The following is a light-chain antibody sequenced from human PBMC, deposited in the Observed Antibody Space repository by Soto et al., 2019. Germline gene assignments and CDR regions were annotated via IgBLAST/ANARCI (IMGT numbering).Light chain of an antibody. CDR3: QLYGGSPPSGT. Sequence: EVVLTQSPGTLSLSPGARATLSCRASQSVNDNHLAWYQQKGGQAPRLLIYGASTRATGVPERFSGSGFGTAYSLLINRLEPEDFALYYCQLYGGSPPSGTFGPGTTVEI. J-gene: IGKJ3*01. V-gene: IGKV3-20*01. CDR1: QSVNDNH. CDR2: GAS.